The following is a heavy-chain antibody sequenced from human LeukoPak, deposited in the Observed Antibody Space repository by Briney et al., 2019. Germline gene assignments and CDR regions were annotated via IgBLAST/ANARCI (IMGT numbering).Heavy chain of an antibody. J-gene: IGHJ4*02. Sequence: PSETLSLTCAVYGGSFSGYYWSWIRQPPGKGLEWIGSIYHSGSTYYNPSLKSRVTISVDTSKNQFSLKLSSVTAADTAVYYCASYLSGDISGYFDYWGQGTLVTVSS. CDR3: ASYLSGDISGYFDY. CDR1: GGSFSGYY. V-gene: IGHV4-34*01. D-gene: IGHD2-21*01. CDR2: IYHSGST.